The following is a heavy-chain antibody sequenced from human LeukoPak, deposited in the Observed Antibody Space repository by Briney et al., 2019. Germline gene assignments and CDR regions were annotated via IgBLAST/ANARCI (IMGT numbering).Heavy chain of an antibody. J-gene: IGHJ4*02. CDR1: GYTFTSYA. CDR2: INTNTGNP. CDR3: VRGGGHQRYCSSTSCYASRRGDY. D-gene: IGHD2-2*01. V-gene: IGHV7-4-1*02. Sequence: ASVKVSCKASGYTFTSYAMNWVRQAPGQGLEWMGWINTNTGNPTYAQGFTGRFVFSLDTSVSTAYLQISSLKAEDTAVYYCVRGGGHQRYCSSTSCYASRRGDYWGQGTLVTVSS.